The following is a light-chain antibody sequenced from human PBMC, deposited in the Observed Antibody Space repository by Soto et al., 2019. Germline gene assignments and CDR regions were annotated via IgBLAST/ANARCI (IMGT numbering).Light chain of an antibody. CDR3: QQYHSYSS. Sequence: DIQMTQSPSTLSASVGDTVTITCRASQSIGPWLAWYQQKPGRAPKLLIYKASSLESGVPLRFIGRGSGTDFTLNISSLQYVDFATYYCQQYHSYSSFGQGTKVEIK. CDR2: KAS. J-gene: IGKJ1*01. CDR1: QSIGPW. V-gene: IGKV1-5*03.